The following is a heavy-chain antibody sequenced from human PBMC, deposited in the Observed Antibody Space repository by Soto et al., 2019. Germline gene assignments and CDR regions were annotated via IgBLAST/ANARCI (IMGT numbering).Heavy chain of an antibody. Sequence: SVKVSCKASGYTFTSYAMNWARQAPGQGLEWMGGIIPIFGTADYAQKFQGRVTITADESTSTAYMELSSLRSEDTAVYYCARAVAGGVYYYYGMDVWGQGTTVTVSS. CDR2: IIPIFGTA. CDR3: ARAVAGGVYYYYGMDV. CDR1: GYTFTSYA. J-gene: IGHJ6*02. V-gene: IGHV1-69*13. D-gene: IGHD6-19*01.